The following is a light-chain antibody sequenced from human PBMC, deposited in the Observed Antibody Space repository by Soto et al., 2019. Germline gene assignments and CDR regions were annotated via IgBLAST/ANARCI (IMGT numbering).Light chain of an antibody. CDR3: QQYFNTPHT. Sequence: DIVMTQSPDSLAVSLGERATINCKSSQSVFSNSKNKNYFAWYQQKPGQPPKLLIYWASTRESGVPDRFSGSGSGTDFTLTISSLPAEDVAVYYCQQYFNTPHTFGQGTKLAIK. CDR2: WAS. J-gene: IGKJ2*01. V-gene: IGKV4-1*01. CDR1: QSVFSNSKNKNY.